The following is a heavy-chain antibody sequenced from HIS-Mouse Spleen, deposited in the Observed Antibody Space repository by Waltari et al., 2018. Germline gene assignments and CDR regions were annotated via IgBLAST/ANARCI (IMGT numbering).Heavy chain of an antibody. CDR3: AREIPYSSSWYDWYFDL. CDR1: GGSISSSSYD. Sequence: QLQLQESGPGLVKPSETLSLTCTFSGGSISSSSYDCGWIRQPPGKGLEWIGGIYYSGSTYYNPSLKSRVTISVDTSKNQFSLKLSSVTAADTAVYYCAREIPYSSSWYDWYFDLWGRGTLVTVSS. J-gene: IGHJ2*01. D-gene: IGHD6-13*01. V-gene: IGHV4-39*07. CDR2: IYYSGST.